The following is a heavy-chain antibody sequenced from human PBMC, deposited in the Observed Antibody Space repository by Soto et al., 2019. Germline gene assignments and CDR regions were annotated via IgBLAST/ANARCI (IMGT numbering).Heavy chain of an antibody. Sequence: ASVKVSCKASGYAFTGYYIHWVRLAPGQGLEWMGWINPDSGGTNYAQKFQGRGTMTRDTSVTTAYLELSSLRSDDTAVYYCARDFYGSGSYTDVWGQGPSVTVS. CDR1: GYAFTGYY. J-gene: IGHJ6*02. D-gene: IGHD3-10*01. V-gene: IGHV1-2*02. CDR2: INPDSGGT. CDR3: ARDFYGSGSYTDV.